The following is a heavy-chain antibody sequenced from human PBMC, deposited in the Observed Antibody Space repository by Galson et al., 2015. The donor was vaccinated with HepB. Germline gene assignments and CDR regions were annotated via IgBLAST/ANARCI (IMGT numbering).Heavy chain of an antibody. J-gene: IGHJ4*02. Sequence: CAISGDSVSSNSAAWNWIRQSPSRGLEGLGRTYYRSKWYNDYAVSVKSRISINPDTYKNQFSLQLNSVTPEDTAVYYCARAGTGQDRYLDYWGQGTLVTVSS. CDR3: ARAGTGQDRYLDY. CDR1: GDSVSSNSAA. CDR2: TYYRSKWYN. V-gene: IGHV6-1*01.